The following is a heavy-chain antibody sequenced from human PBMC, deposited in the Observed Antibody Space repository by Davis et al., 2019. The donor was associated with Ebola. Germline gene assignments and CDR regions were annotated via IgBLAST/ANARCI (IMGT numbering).Heavy chain of an antibody. CDR1: GFTFSSYS. CDR3: AKGFSGYGGPPGFDP. CDR2: ISSSSSTI. V-gene: IGHV3-48*01. D-gene: IGHD5-12*01. J-gene: IGHJ5*02. Sequence: GGSLRLSCAASGFTFSSYSMNWVRQAPGKGLEWVSYISSSSSTIYYADSVKGRFTISRDNAKNSLYLQMNSLRVDDTAFYYCAKGFSGYGGPPGFDPWGQGTLVTVSS.